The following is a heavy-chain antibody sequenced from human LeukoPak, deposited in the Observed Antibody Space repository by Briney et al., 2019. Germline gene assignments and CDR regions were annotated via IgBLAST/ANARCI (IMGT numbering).Heavy chain of an antibody. CDR1: GGSISSHY. J-gene: IGHJ4*02. D-gene: IGHD3-9*01. CDR2: SGSS. CDR3: ARALGYDVLTGHFDN. Sequence: SETLSLTCTVSGGSISSHYWSWIRQPPGTGLEWIGSSGSSNYNPSLKSRVTISLDTSKNHFSLKLNSVTAADTAVYYCARALGYDVLTGHFDNWGQGTLVTVSS. V-gene: IGHV4-59*11.